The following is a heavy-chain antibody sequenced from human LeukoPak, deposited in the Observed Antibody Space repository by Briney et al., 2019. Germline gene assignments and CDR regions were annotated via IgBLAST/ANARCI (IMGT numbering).Heavy chain of an antibody. V-gene: IGHV4-4*02. CDR2: IHQSGST. Sequence: SGTLSLTCAVSGGSISSTTNWWSWVRQPPGKGLEWIGEIHQSGSTNYKPSPKSRVTISVDKTKNQFSLKMTSVTAADTAVYYCARGLVDTGRSRFDYWGQGTLVTVSS. D-gene: IGHD5-12*01. J-gene: IGHJ4*02. CDR1: GGSISSTTNW. CDR3: ARGLVDTGRSRFDY.